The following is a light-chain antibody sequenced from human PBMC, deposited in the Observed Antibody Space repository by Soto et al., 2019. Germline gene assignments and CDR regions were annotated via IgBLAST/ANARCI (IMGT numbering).Light chain of an antibody. CDR3: QKYHSAPRT. CDR1: QGISNY. J-gene: IGKJ1*01. V-gene: IGKV1-27*01. Sequence: DIQMTQSPSSLSASVGDRVTITCRASQGISNYLAWYQQKPGKVPQLLIYAASTLQPGVPSRFSGSRTGTDFNLPISSLQPEDVASYYCQKYHSAPRTFGQGTKVEI. CDR2: AAS.